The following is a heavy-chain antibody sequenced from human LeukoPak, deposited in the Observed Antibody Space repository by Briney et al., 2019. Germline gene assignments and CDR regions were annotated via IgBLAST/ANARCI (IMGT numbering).Heavy chain of an antibody. Sequence: ASVKVSCKASGYTFTSYAMNWVRQAPGQELEWMGWINPNTGNPTYAQGLTGRFVFSLDTSVSTAYLQISSLKAEDTAVYYCARLSYGGNLLYYFDYWGQGTLVTVSS. CDR3: ARLSYGGNLLYYFDY. J-gene: IGHJ4*02. D-gene: IGHD4-23*01. V-gene: IGHV7-4-1*02. CDR2: INPNTGNP. CDR1: GYTFTSYA.